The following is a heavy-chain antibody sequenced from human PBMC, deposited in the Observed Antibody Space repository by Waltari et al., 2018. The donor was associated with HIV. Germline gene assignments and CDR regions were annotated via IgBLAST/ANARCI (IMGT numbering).Heavy chain of an antibody. D-gene: IGHD3-10*01. J-gene: IGHJ4*02. Sequence: EMQLVESGGGLVQPGGSLRLSCAASGFAFSNFWMGWVRQAPGKGLECVANIKQDGSEKYYVDSVKGRFTISRDNAKNSLYLQMNSLRAEDTAVYYCAAGFNYWGQGTLVTVSS. V-gene: IGHV3-7*01. CDR3: AAGFNY. CDR2: IKQDGSEK. CDR1: GFAFSNFW.